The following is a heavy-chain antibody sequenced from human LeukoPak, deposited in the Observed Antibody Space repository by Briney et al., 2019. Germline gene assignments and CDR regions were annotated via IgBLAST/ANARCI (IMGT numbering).Heavy chain of an antibody. Sequence: GGSLRLSCAASRFTFSSYSMNWVRQAPGKGLEWVSSISSSSSYIYYADSVKGRFTISRDNAKNSLYLQMNSLRAEDTAVYYCARGYGSGSYYADYYYYMDVWGKGTTVTVSS. D-gene: IGHD3-10*01. CDR2: ISSSSSYI. CDR3: ARGYGSGSYYADYYYYMDV. J-gene: IGHJ6*03. CDR1: RFTFSSYS. V-gene: IGHV3-21*01.